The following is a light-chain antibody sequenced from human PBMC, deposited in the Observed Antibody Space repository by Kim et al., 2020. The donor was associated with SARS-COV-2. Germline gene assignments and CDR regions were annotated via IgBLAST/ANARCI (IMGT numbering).Light chain of an antibody. CDR1: SSNIGAGYD. CDR3: QSYDSSLSGYV. V-gene: IGLV1-40*01. J-gene: IGLJ1*01. CDR2: DNS. Sequence: VTISCPGSSSNIGAGYDVHWYQQLPGTAPKLLIYDNSNRPSGVPDRFSGSKSGTSASLAITGLQAEDEADYYCQSYDSSLSGYVFGTGTKVTVL.